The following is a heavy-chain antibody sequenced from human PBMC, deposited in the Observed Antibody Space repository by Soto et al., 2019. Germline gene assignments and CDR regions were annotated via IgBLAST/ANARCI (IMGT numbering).Heavy chain of an antibody. J-gene: IGHJ4*02. Sequence: SVKVSFKASGYSFKDHYMHWVRQAPGRGLEWVGIINPSGEHTNYAQQFRGRVAMTRDTSTSTAYMELRSLRSEDTAVYFCARISCKGGSCYFDFDHWGQGTLVTVSS. V-gene: IGHV1-46*02. D-gene: IGHD2-15*01. CDR1: GYSFKDHY. CDR2: INPSGEHT. CDR3: ARISCKGGSCYFDFDH.